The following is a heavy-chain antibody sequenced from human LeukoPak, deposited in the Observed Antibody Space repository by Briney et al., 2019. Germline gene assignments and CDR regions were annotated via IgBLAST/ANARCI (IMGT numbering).Heavy chain of an antibody. CDR1: GFSLSTSGMC. CDR3: ARIRAESESSGWYKYYFDY. Sequence: SGPALVKPTQTLTLTCTFSGFSLSTSGMCVSWIRQPPGKALEWLARIDWDDDKYYSTSLKTRLTISKDTSKNQVVLTMTNMDPVDTATYYCARIRAESESSGWYKYYFDYWGQGTLVTVSS. V-gene: IGHV2-70*11. CDR2: IDWDDDK. J-gene: IGHJ4*02. D-gene: IGHD6-19*01.